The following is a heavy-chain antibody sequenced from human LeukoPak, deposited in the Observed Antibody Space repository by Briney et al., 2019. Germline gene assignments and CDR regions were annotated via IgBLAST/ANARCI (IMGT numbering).Heavy chain of an antibody. J-gene: IGHJ4*02. CDR1: GGSISSSSYY. CDR2: IYYSGST. Sequence: SETLSLTCTVSGGSISSSSYYWGWIRQPPGKGLEWIGSIYYSGSTYYNPSLKSRVTISVDTSKNQFSLKLSSVTAADTAVYYCARSHGSGSYYNLNDYWGQGALVTVSS. CDR3: ARSHGSGSYYNLNDY. V-gene: IGHV4-39*07. D-gene: IGHD3-10*01.